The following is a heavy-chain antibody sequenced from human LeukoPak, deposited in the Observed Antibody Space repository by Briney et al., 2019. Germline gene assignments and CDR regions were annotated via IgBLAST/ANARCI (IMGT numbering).Heavy chain of an antibody. CDR1: GFTFSSYA. CDR3: AKDRESSTTFDY. Sequence: PGGSLRLSCAASGFTFSSYAMSWVRQAPGEGLEWVSAISGSGGSTYYADSVKGRFTISRDNSKNTLYLQMNSLRAEDTAVYYCAKDRESSTTFDYWGQGTLVTVSS. D-gene: IGHD2-2*01. CDR2: ISGSGGST. J-gene: IGHJ4*02. V-gene: IGHV3-23*01.